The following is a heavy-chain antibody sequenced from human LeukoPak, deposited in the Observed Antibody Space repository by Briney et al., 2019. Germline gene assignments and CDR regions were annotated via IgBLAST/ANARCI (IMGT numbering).Heavy chain of an antibody. CDR2: ISYDGSNK. D-gene: IGHD6-19*01. Sequence: GGSLRLSCAASGFTFSSYGMHWVRQAPGKGLEWVADISYDGSNKYYADSVKGRFTISRDNSKNTLYLQMNSLRAEDTAVYYCAKDLTAVAGPGFDPWGQGTLVTVSS. CDR1: GFTFSSYG. CDR3: AKDLTAVAGPGFDP. V-gene: IGHV3-30*18. J-gene: IGHJ5*02.